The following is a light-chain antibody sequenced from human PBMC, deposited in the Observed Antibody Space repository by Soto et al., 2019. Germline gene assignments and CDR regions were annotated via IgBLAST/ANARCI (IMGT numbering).Light chain of an antibody. J-gene: IGKJ5*01. CDR3: QQYGTSEII. Sequence: IALTHSPGTLSLSPGERATLSCRSSQTLSNSVIAWYQHKPGQAPRLLVYDTSTRATGIPDRYSGSGSGTDFTLTISRLEPEDFAVFFCQQYGTSEIIFGQGTRLEIK. CDR1: QTLSNSV. CDR2: DTS. V-gene: IGKV3-20*01.